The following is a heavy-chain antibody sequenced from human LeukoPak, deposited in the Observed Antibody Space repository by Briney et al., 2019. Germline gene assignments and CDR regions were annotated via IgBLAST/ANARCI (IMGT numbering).Heavy chain of an antibody. J-gene: IGHJ6*03. V-gene: IGHV1-18*01. CDR1: GYTFTSYG. Sequence: GASVKVSCKASGYTFTSYGISWVRQAPGKGLEWMGWISAYNGNTNYAQKLQGRVTMTTDTSTSTAYMELRSLRSDDTAVYYCARSFSGWSPGDYYYMDVWGKGTTVTVSS. CDR2: ISAYNGNT. CDR3: ARSFSGWSPGDYYYMDV. D-gene: IGHD6-19*01.